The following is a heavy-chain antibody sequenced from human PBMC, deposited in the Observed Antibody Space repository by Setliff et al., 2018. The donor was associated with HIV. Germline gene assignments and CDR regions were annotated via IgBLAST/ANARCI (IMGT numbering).Heavy chain of an antibody. CDR3: ARSPAGSAGTEYDY. D-gene: IGHD6-13*01. Sequence: ASVQVSCKASGYTFINYDICWVRQAAGQGLEWVGWMNPKSGNTGHAQKFQGSVTLTSDTSISTAYMVLSSLKSEDTAVYYCARSPAGSAGTEYDYWGLGSLVTVSS. CDR2: MNPKSGNT. J-gene: IGHJ4*02. CDR1: GYTFINYD. V-gene: IGHV1-8*02.